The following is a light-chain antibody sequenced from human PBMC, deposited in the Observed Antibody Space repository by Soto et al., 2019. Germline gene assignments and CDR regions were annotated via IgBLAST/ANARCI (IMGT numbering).Light chain of an antibody. CDR2: EVS. CDR3: SSYTSSNTRYV. V-gene: IGLV2-14*01. CDR1: SGDVGGYNY. Sequence: QSALTQPASVSGSPGQSITISCTGTSGDVGGYNYVSWYQQHPGKAPKLMIYEVSNRPSGVSNRFSGSKSANTASLTISGLQAEDEADYFCSSYTSSNTRYVFGTGTKLTVL. J-gene: IGLJ1*01.